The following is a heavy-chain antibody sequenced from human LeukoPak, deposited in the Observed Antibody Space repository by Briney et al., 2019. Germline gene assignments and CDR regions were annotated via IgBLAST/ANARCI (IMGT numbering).Heavy chain of an antibody. CDR1: GYTFTGYY. J-gene: IGHJ4*02. V-gene: IGHV1-2*02. CDR3: ARGSIVGATFDYFDY. D-gene: IGHD1-26*01. CDR2: IDPNSGDT. Sequence: AASVKVSCKASGYTFTGYYIHWVRQAPGQGLEWMGWIDPNSGDTKYVQKFQGRVTMTRDTSISTAYMDLSRLRSDDTAVYYCARGSIVGATFDYFDYWGQGTLVTVSS.